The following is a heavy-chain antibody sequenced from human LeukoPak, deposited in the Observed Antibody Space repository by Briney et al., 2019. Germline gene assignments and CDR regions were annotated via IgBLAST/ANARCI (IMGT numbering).Heavy chain of an antibody. CDR1: GGSFSSYY. CDR3: ARVGITGTTGLGYYYYYMDV. CDR2: IYYSGST. V-gene: IGHV4-59*01. D-gene: IGHD1-7*01. J-gene: IGHJ6*03. Sequence: PSETLSLTCTVSGGSFSSYYWSWIRQPPGKGLEWIGYIYYSGSTNYNPSLKSRVTISVDTSKNQFSLKLSSVTAADTAVYYCARVGITGTTGLGYYYYYMDVWGKGTTVTVSS.